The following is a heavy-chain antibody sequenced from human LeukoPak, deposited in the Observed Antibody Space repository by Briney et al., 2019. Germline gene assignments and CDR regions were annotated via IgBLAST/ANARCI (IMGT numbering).Heavy chain of an antibody. V-gene: IGHV3-23*01. CDR2: ISGSGGST. J-gene: IGHJ4*02. Sequence: PGGSLRLSCAASGFTFSNYAMSWVRQAPGKGLEWVSAISGSGGSTYYADSVKGRFTISRDNSKNTLYLQMNTLRAEDTAVYYCAKRDYDDSSGYYEYYFDDWGQGTLVTVSS. D-gene: IGHD3-22*01. CDR3: AKRDYDDSSGYYEYYFDD. CDR1: GFTFSNYA.